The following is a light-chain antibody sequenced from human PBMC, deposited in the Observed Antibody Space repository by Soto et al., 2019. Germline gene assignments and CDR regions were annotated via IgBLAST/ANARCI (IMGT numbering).Light chain of an antibody. V-gene: IGKV3D-15*01. Sequence: EVVMSQSPATLSVSPGERVTLSCRASQSVRSNLALYQQKPGQSPRLLIYGASTRATGVPARFSGSGSGTDFTLTISRLEPEDFAVYYCQQYGSSGTFGQGTKVDIK. J-gene: IGKJ1*01. CDR3: QQYGSSGT. CDR2: GAS. CDR1: QSVRSN.